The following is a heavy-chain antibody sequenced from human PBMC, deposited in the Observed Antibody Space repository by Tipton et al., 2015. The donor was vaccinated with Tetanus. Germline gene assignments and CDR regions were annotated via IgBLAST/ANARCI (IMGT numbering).Heavy chain of an antibody. Sequence: SLRLSCVASGFTFSSYAMSWVRQAPGKGLEWVSAISGPGDTTTYYTDSVKGRFTISRDNSKKTVYLQMNSLRAEDTAVYYCARELDFSGGGCYSYGLDVWGQGTTVTVSS. D-gene: IGHD2-15*01. J-gene: IGHJ6*02. CDR3: ARELDFSGGGCYSYGLDV. CDR2: ISGPGDTTT. V-gene: IGHV3-23*01. CDR1: GFTFSSYA.